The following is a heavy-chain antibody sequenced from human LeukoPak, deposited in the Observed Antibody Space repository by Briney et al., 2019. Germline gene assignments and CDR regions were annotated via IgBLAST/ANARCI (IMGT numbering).Heavy chain of an antibody. Sequence: ASVKVSCKASGYTFTGYYIHWVRQAPGQGLEWMGWINPSSGGTNYAQKFQGRVTMTTDTSITTANMELSRLRSDETAMYYCARGAVSGSLFSDYWGRGTLVTVSS. CDR1: GYTFTGYY. D-gene: IGHD1-26*01. CDR3: ARGAVSGSLFSDY. V-gene: IGHV1-2*02. J-gene: IGHJ4*02. CDR2: INPSSGGT.